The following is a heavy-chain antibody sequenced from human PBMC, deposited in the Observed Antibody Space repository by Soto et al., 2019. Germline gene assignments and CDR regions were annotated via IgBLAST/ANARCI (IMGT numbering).Heavy chain of an antibody. CDR2: ISYDGTNK. CDR3: ARDPSAYTSGWYGVDF. V-gene: IGHV3-30*04. CDR1: GFMFSAYA. D-gene: IGHD6-19*01. Sequence: PGGSLRLSCAASGFMFSAYAMLWVRQAPGKGLEWVAAISYDGTNKYYADSVKGRFTISRDNSKNTLFLQMNSLRAGDTAVYYCARDPSAYTSGWYGVDFWGHGTLVTVSS. J-gene: IGHJ4*01.